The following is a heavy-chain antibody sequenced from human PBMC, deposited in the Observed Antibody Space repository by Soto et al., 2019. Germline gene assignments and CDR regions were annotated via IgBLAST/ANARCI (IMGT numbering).Heavy chain of an antibody. Sequence: QVQLVESGGGVVQPGRSLRLSCAASGFTFSSYGMYWVRQAPGKGLEWVARISYDGSDQFYGDSVKGRFTISRDNSKTILYVQVNSLRSEDTAVYYCAKDTGADYWGQGTVVTVSA. CDR1: GFTFSSYG. D-gene: IGHD3-10*01. V-gene: IGHV3-30*18. CDR2: ISYDGSDQ. CDR3: AKDTGADY. J-gene: IGHJ4*02.